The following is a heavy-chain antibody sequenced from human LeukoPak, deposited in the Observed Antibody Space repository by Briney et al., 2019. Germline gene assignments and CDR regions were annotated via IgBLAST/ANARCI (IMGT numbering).Heavy chain of an antibody. J-gene: IGHJ6*03. V-gene: IGHV4-39*07. CDR1: GGSISSSSYY. D-gene: IGHD6-19*01. Sequence: SETLSLTCTVSGGSISSSSYYWGWIRQPPGKGLEWIGSIYYSGSTYYNPSLKSRVTISVDTSKNQFSLKLSSVTAADTAVYYCARRKWLVNYYYYMDVWGKGTTVTISS. CDR3: ARRKWLVNYYYYMDV. CDR2: IYYSGST.